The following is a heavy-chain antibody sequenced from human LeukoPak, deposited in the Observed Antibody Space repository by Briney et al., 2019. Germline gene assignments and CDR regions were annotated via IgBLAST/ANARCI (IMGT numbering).Heavy chain of an antibody. CDR2: ISWNSGSI. Sequence: GGSLRLSCAASGFTFDDYAMHWVRQAPGKGLEWVSGISWNSGSIGSADSVKGRFPISRDNAKSSLYLQMNSLRAEDTALYYCAKGGYSSGWYGDYFDYWGQGTLVTVSS. CDR1: GFTFDDYA. V-gene: IGHV3-9*01. J-gene: IGHJ4*02. D-gene: IGHD6-19*01. CDR3: AKGGYSSGWYGDYFDY.